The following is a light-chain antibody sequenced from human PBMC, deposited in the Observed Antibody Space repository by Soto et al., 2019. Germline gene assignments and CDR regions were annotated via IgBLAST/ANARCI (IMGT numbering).Light chain of an antibody. Sequence: EIVLTQSPATLSLSPGERATLSCRASQSVSSYLGWYQQKPGQAPRLLIYDASNRATGIPARFSGSGSGTDFTLTISSLEPEDFAVYYCQQRSNSLTFGQGTRLEIK. CDR3: QQRSNSLT. J-gene: IGKJ5*01. CDR2: DAS. V-gene: IGKV3-11*01. CDR1: QSVSSY.